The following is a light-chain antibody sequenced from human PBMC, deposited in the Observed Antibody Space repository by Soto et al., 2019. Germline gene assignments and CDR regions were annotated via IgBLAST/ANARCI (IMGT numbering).Light chain of an antibody. CDR3: CSYAGSSTVV. V-gene: IGLV2-23*02. Sequence: QSALTQPASVSGSPGQSITISCTGTSSDVGSYILVSWYQQHPGKAPKLMIYEVSKRPSGVSNRFSGSKSGNTASLTISGLQAEDEADYYCCSYAGSSTVVFGGGTQLTVL. CDR2: EVS. J-gene: IGLJ2*01. CDR1: SSDVGSYIL.